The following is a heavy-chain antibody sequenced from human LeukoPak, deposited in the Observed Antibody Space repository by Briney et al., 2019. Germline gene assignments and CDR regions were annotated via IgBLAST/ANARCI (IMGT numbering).Heavy chain of an antibody. Sequence: GSGPTLVKPTQTLTLTCTFSGFSLTTSGVGVGWIRQPPGKALEWLALIYWNDHKPYSPALRSRLTVTKDTSKNQVVLTMTNMDPVDTATYYCAHSYDTGGNYYSRFDNWGQGTLVTVSS. CDR1: GFSLTTSGVG. J-gene: IGHJ4*02. D-gene: IGHD3-22*01. CDR3: AHSYDTGGNYYSRFDN. V-gene: IGHV2-5*01. CDR2: IYWNDHK.